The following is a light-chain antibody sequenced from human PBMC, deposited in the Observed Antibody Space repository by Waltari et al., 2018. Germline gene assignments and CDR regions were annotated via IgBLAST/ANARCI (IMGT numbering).Light chain of an antibody. V-gene: IGKV1-5*03. CDR2: KAS. CDR1: QSISPW. CDR3: QHFITYPRT. Sequence: DIQMTQSPSTLSASVGDRVTITCRVSQSISPWLAWYQQKPGKAPKLLISKASSLESGVPSRFSGSGSGTLFTLTISSLQSDDFATYYCQHFITYPRTFGQGTKVEIK. J-gene: IGKJ1*01.